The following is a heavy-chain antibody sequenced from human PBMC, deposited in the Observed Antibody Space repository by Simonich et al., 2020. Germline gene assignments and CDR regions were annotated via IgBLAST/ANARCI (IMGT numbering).Heavy chain of an antibody. Sequence: GGGLVQPGGSLRLSCAASGFTFSSYAMSWVRQAPGKSLEWVYALSGSGGSTYYADSVKGRFTISRDNSKNTLYLQMNSLRAGDTAVYYCAKDLGERITMIVVVIDAFDIWGQGTMVTVSS. CDR1: GFTFSSYA. D-gene: IGHD3-22*01. J-gene: IGHJ3*02. V-gene: IGHV3-23*01. CDR2: LSGSGGST. CDR3: AKDLGERITMIVVVIDAFDI.